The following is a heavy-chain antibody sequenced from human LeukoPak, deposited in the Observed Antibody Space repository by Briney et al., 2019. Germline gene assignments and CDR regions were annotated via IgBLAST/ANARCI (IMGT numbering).Heavy chain of an antibody. CDR3: ARDSDGDDSSGYS. J-gene: IGHJ4*02. CDR2: INHSGST. V-gene: IGHV4-34*01. D-gene: IGHD3-22*01. CDR1: GGSFSGYY. Sequence: PSETLSLTCAVYGGSFSGYYWSWIRQPPGKGLEWIGEINHSGSTNYNPSLKSRVTISVDTSKNQFSLKLSSVTAADTAVYYCARDSDGDDSSGYSWGQGTLVTVSS.